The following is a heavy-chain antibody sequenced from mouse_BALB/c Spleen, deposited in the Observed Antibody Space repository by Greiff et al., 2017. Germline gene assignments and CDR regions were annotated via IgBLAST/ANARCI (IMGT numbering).Heavy chain of an antibody. Sequence: EVKLEESGGGLVQPGGSLKLSCAASGFTFSSYTMSWVRQTPEKRLEWVAYISNGGGSTYYPDTVKGRFTISRDNAKNTLYLQMSSLKSEDTAMYYCARHVGLLRYFDVWGAGTTVTVSS. J-gene: IGHJ1*01. V-gene: IGHV5-12-2*01. CDR3: ARHVGLLRYFDV. CDR1: GFTFSSYT. CDR2: ISNGGGST. D-gene: IGHD2-3*01.